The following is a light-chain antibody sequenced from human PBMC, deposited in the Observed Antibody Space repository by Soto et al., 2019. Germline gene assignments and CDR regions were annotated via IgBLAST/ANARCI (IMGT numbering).Light chain of an antibody. CDR2: DTF. CDR3: QLRSDWPPTYT. J-gene: IGKJ2*01. CDR1: QIVTSS. V-gene: IGKV3-11*01. Sequence: EIVLTQSPATLSLSPGTGATLSCRASQIVTSSLAWYQQMPGQAPRLLIYDTFTRATGIPARFSAKGAGTDFTLTISSLEPEDSAVYFCQLRSDWPPTYTFGQGTKLE.